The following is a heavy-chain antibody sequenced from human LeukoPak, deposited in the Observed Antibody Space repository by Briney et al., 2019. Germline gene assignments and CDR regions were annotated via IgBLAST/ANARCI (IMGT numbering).Heavy chain of an antibody. D-gene: IGHD6-13*01. CDR3: ARLSSSWYLY. J-gene: IGHJ4*02. CDR2: INHSGST. Sequence: SETLSLTCAVYGGSFSGYYWSWIRQPPGKGLEWIGEINHSGSTNYNPSLKSRVTISVDTSKNQFSLKLSSVTAADTAVHYCARLSSSWYLYWGQGTLVTVSS. V-gene: IGHV4-34*01. CDR1: GGSFSGYY.